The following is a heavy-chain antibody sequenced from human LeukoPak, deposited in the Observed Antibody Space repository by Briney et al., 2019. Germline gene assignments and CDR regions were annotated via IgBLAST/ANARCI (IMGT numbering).Heavy chain of an antibody. J-gene: IGHJ4*02. CDR3: TTDLSHYYDSSGYYSGRGRSIDY. D-gene: IGHD3-22*01. CDR1: VFTFSNAW. V-gene: IGHV3-15*01. CDR2: IKSKTDGGTT. Sequence: GGSLRLSCAASVFTFSNAWMSWVPQAPGKGVEWAHRIKSKTDGGTTDYAAPVKDRFTIPRHEPKKTLYLQMNSLKTEDTAVYYWTTDLSHYYDSSGYYSGRGRSIDYWGQGTLVTVSS.